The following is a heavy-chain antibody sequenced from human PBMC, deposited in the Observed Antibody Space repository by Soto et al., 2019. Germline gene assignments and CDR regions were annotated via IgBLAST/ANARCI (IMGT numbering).Heavy chain of an antibody. J-gene: IGHJ6*03. CDR2: ISASGGST. V-gene: IGHV3-23*01. CDR3: AKGLLAARQSYYYYMDV. Sequence: EVQLLESGGGLVQPGGSLRLSCAASGFTFSSYVMSWVRQAPGKGLEWVSAISASGGSTYYADSVKGRFTISRDNSRNTLSLQMNSLRAEDTAIYYCAKGLLAARQSYYYYMDVWGKGTTVTVSS. CDR1: GFTFSSYV. D-gene: IGHD6-6*01.